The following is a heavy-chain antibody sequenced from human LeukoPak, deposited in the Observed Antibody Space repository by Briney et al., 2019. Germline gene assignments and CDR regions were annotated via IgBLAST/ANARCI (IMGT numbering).Heavy chain of an antibody. D-gene: IGHD5-24*01. CDR2: INHSGST. J-gene: IGHJ4*02. CDR3: ARGSGWLQLGFDY. CDR1: GGSFSGLY. V-gene: IGHV4-34*01. Sequence: PSGTLSLTCAVYGGSFSGLYWSWIRQFPGKGLEWIGEINHSGSTNYNPSLKSRVTISVDTSKNQFSLKLSSVTAADTAVYYCARGSGWLQLGFDYWGQGTLVTVSS.